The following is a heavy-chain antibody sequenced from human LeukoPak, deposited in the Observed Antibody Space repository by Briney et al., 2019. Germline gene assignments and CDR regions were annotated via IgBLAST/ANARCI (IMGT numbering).Heavy chain of an antibody. D-gene: IGHD3-10*02. CDR3: AKDRSSGYVRVLDY. CDR2: IKQDGSEK. J-gene: IGHJ4*02. V-gene: IGHV3-7*03. Sequence: GGSLRLSCAASGFTFSSYWMSWVRQAPGKGLEWVANIKQDGSEKYYVDSVKGRFTISRDNAKNSLYLQMNSLRAEDTAVYYCAKDRSSGYVRVLDYWGQGTLVTVSS. CDR1: GFTFSSYW.